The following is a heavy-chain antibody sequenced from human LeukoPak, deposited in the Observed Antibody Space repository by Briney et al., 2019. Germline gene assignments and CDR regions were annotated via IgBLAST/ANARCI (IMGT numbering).Heavy chain of an antibody. Sequence: SETLSLTCTVSGGSISRYYWSWIRQPAGKGLEWIGRIYSTGSTNYNPSLMSRVTMSVDTSKNQFSLKLSSVTAADTAVYYCARDGGQSWNFDCWGQGTLVTVSS. CDR2: IYSTGST. CDR1: GGSISRYY. D-gene: IGHD3-3*01. J-gene: IGHJ4*02. CDR3: ARDGGQSWNFDC. V-gene: IGHV4-4*07.